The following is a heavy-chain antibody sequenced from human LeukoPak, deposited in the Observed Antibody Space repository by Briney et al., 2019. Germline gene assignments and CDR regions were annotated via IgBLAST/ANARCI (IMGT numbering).Heavy chain of an antibody. J-gene: IGHJ5*02. V-gene: IGHV4-34*01. CDR3: ARGYLDNSGYDYAYNWFDP. Sequence: PSETLSLTCAVYGGSFSGYYWSWIRQPPGKGLEWIGEINHSGSTNYNPSLKSRVTISVDTSKNQFSLKLSSVTAADTAVYYCARGYLDNSGYDYAYNWFDPWGQGTLVTVSS. CDR2: INHSGST. D-gene: IGHD5-12*01. CDR1: GGSFSGYY.